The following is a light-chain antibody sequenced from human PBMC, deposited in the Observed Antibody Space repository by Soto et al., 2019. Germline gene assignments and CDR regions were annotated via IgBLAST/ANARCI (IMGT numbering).Light chain of an antibody. V-gene: IGLV2-14*01. J-gene: IGLJ3*02. CDR1: SSDVGGYNY. Sequence: QSALTQPASVSGSPGQSITISCTGTSSDVGGYNYVSWYQQHPGKAPKLMIYEVSNRPSGVSNRFSGSKSGNTASLTISGLQAEDEADYYSSSYTSSSTWVFGGGTQLTV. CDR2: EVS. CDR3: SSYTSSSTWV.